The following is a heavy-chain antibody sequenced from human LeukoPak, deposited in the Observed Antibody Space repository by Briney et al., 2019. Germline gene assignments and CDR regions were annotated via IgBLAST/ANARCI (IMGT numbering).Heavy chain of an antibody. CDR2: FSGGGDS. CDR3: GKEVERHFDLKY. V-gene: IGHV3-23*01. CDR1: GFTSGIYA. J-gene: IGHJ4*02. Sequence: QPGGSLRLSCAASGFTSGIYAGSWVRQAPGKGLEWVSAFSGGGDSYYADSVKGRFTISRDNSKKIFYLQMNSLRAEDTAVYYCGKEVERHFDLKYWGQGTLVTVSS.